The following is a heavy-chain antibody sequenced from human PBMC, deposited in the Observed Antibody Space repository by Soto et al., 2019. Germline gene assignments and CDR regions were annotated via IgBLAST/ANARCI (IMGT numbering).Heavy chain of an antibody. J-gene: IGHJ3*01. CDR1: GFSFSSYG. D-gene: IGHD3-10*01. Sequence: EVQLLESGGGVVQPGGSLRLSCAASGFSFSSYGMSWVRQAPGKGLEWVSAFKSIDDTTYYADSVKGRFTVSRDNSNNMRYLQISGLRAEDTAVYHCAKGPDPGAFDVWGQGTVVTVSS. V-gene: IGHV3-23*01. CDR2: FKSIDDTT. CDR3: AKGPDPGAFDV.